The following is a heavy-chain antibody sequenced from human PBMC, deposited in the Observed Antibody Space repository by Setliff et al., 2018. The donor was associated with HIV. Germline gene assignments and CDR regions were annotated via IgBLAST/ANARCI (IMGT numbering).Heavy chain of an antibody. CDR1: RDSINGHW. CDR2: IHYSGIT. D-gene: IGHD5-12*01. CDR3: ARQPLYNDYDWRSYYFDY. V-gene: IGHV4-59*08. J-gene: IGHJ4*02. Sequence: SETLSLTCTVSRDSINGHWWSWIRQPPGKGLEWTGSIHYSGITHYNPSLKSRLTMSVDTSKNPVSLKLRSVTAADTAVYYCARQPLYNDYDWRSYYFDYWGQGSLVTVSS.